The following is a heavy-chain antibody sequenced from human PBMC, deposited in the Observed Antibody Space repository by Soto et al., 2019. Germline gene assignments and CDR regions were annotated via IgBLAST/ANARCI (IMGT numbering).Heavy chain of an antibody. CDR3: TRRKGSTNYYGMDV. V-gene: IGHV4-59*08. J-gene: IGHJ6*02. CDR2: ISYTGST. Sequence: QVQLQESGPGLVKPSETLSLTCTVSGGSISSYYWSWIRQPPGKGLEWIGYISYTGSTNYNPSLKSRVPISIDTSKNQFSLRLSSVTAADTAVYYCTRRKGSTNYYGMDVWGQGTTVTVSS. CDR1: GGSISSYY.